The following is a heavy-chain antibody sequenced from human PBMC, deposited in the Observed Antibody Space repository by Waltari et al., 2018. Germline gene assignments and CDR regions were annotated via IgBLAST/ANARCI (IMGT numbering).Heavy chain of an antibody. D-gene: IGHD1-20*01. V-gene: IGHV3-21*01. CDR1: GFTFSSYS. CDR3: ARDPAITAPSDY. CDR2: ISGSSTYI. J-gene: IGHJ4*01. Sequence: EVQLVESGGGLVKPGGSLRLSCAASGFTFSSYSMNWVRQAPGKGLEWVSSISGSSTYIYYADSVKGRFTISRDNAKKSLYLQMNSLRAEDTAVYYCARDPAITAPSDYWGQEPWSPSPQ.